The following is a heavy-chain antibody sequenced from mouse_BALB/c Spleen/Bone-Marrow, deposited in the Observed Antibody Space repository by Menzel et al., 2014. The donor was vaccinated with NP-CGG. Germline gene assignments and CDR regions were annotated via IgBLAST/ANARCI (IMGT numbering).Heavy chain of an antibody. CDR3: ARSGYYGSSYFDY. Sequence: DVQLQESGPELVEPGASVKISCKASGYSFTGYFMNWVMQSHGKSLEWIGRTNPYNGDTFYNQKFKGKATLTVDKSSSTAHMELRSLASEDSAVYYCARSGYYGSSYFDYWGQGTTLTVSS. V-gene: IGHV1-20*02. CDR2: TNPYNGDT. J-gene: IGHJ2*01. D-gene: IGHD1-1*01. CDR1: GYSFTGYF.